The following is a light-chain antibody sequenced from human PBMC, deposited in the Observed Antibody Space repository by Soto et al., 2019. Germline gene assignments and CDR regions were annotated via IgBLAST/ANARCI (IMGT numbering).Light chain of an antibody. CDR3: QPFNRYPLT. Sequence: AIELTQSPSSLSASVGDRVTITCRASQGISSALAWYQQKPGKAPKLLIYDASSVESGVPSRFSGSGSGKDFPLTSSSLQPEDFATYYCQPFNRYPLTFGGGTKVEIK. V-gene: IGKV1-13*02. CDR1: QGISSA. CDR2: DAS. J-gene: IGKJ4*01.